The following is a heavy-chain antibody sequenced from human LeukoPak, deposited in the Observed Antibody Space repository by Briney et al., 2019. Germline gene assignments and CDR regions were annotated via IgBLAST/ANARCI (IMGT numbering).Heavy chain of an antibody. V-gene: IGHV3-21*01. Sequence: GGSLRLSCGASGFTFSSYNVNWVRQAPGKGLEWVSPISSSSNYIYYADSVKGRFTISRDNAKNSLYLQMNSLRAEDTAVYYCAREAGRGMDVWGKGTTVTVSS. CDR3: AREAGRGMDV. J-gene: IGHJ6*04. CDR2: ISSSSNYI. D-gene: IGHD1-26*01. CDR1: GFTFSSYN.